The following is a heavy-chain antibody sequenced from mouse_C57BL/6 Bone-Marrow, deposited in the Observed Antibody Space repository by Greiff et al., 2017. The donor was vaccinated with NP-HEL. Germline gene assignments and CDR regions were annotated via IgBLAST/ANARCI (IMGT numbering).Heavy chain of an antibody. Sequence: EVQLQQSGTVLARPGASVKMSCKTSGYTFTSYWMHWVKQRPGQGLEWIGAIYPGNGDTSYNQKFKGKAKLTAVTSASTAYMELSSLTNEDSAVYYGTYGNYYYAMDYWGQGTSVTVSS. V-gene: IGHV1-5*01. CDR1: GYTFTSYW. CDR2: IYPGNGDT. J-gene: IGHJ4*01. D-gene: IGHD2-1*01. CDR3: TYGNYYYAMDY.